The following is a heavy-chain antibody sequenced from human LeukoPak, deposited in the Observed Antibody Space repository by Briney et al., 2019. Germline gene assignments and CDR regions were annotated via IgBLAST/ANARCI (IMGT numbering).Heavy chain of an antibody. CDR3: AKPLNVGELSCFDY. CDR1: GFTFSNSW. D-gene: IGHD3-16*02. V-gene: IGHV3-7*01. Sequence: PGGSLRLSCAGSGFTFSNSWMGWVRQAPGKGLEWVANVQHIGGETYYVDSVKGRFTISRDNAKNSVYLQMNSLGADDTAVYYCAKPLNVGELSCFDYWGQGTLVTVSS. CDR2: VQHIGGET. J-gene: IGHJ4*02.